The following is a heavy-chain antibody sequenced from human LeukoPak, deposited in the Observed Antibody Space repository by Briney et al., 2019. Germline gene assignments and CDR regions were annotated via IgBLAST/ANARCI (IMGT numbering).Heavy chain of an antibody. J-gene: IGHJ4*02. D-gene: IGHD6-19*01. CDR2: IYSSGST. CDR1: GGSIVNYH. CDR3: ARRDITSGWSFDD. V-gene: IGHV4-4*07. Sequence: PSETLSLTCTVSGGSIVNYHWSWIRQPAGKGLEWIAQIYSSGSTNYNPPLKSRVSMSRDTTEDPVSMTKRSVTAADTGFYYCARRDITSGWSFDDWGQGILVTVYS.